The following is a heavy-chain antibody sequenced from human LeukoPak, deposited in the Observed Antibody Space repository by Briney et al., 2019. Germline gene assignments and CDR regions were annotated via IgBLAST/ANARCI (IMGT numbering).Heavy chain of an antibody. CDR1: EFTFSSYT. CDR3: AKDLGDVLLWFGELLKESWVLDY. J-gene: IGHJ4*02. D-gene: IGHD3-10*01. Sequence: GGSLRLSCAASEFTFSSYTMSWVRQAPGKGLEWVSAISAGGAGTYYADSVKGRFTISRDNSKNTLYLQMNSLRAEDTAVYYCAKDLGDVLLWFGELLKESWVLDYWGQGTLVTVSS. CDR2: ISAGGAGT. V-gene: IGHV3-23*01.